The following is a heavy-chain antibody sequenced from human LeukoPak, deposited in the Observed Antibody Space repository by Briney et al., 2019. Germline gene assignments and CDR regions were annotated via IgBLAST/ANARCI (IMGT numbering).Heavy chain of an antibody. Sequence: SSETLSHTCTVSGGSISSGDYYWSWIRQPPGKGLEWIEYIYYSGSTYYNPSLKSRVTISVDTSKNQFSLKLSSVTAADTAVYYCARVGLDCSSTSCYLNWFDPWGQGTLVTVSS. CDR2: IYYSGST. V-gene: IGHV4-30-4*08. D-gene: IGHD2-2*01. J-gene: IGHJ5*02. CDR1: GGSISSGDYY. CDR3: ARVGLDCSSTSCYLNWFDP.